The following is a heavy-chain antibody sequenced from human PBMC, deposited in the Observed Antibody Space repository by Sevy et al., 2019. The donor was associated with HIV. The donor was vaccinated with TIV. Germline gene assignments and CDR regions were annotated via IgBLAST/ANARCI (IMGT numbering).Heavy chain of an antibody. CDR1: GFSFTSYW. D-gene: IGHD1-26*01. J-gene: IGHJ5*02. V-gene: IGHV3-7*01. Sequence: GGSLRLSCAASGFSFTSYWMSWVRQTPEKGLEWVANINQVGTEKNYVDSVKGRFTISRDNSKNTLYLQMNNVRVEDTAVYYCARVFYRNWFDPWGQGTLVTVSS. CDR2: INQVGTEK. CDR3: ARVFYRNWFDP.